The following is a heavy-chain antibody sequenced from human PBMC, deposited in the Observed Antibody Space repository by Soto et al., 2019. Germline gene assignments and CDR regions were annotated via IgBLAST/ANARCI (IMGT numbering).Heavy chain of an antibody. V-gene: IGHV1-69*04. Sequence: SVKVSCKASGGTFSSYTISWVRQAPGQGLEWMGRIIPILGIANYAQKFQGRVTITADESTSTAYMELSSLRSEDTAVYYCAREISDCSGASCFLVFDYWGQGTLVTVSS. D-gene: IGHD2-15*01. CDR3: AREISDCSGASCFLVFDY. CDR2: IIPILGIA. CDR1: GGTFSSYT. J-gene: IGHJ4*02.